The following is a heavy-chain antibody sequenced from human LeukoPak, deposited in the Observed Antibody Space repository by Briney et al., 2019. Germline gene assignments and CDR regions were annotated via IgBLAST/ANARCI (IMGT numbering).Heavy chain of an antibody. V-gene: IGHV5-51*01. CDR3: ARYSMARGFDY. CDR1: GYMFTSDW. Sequence: GESLKISCEGSGYMFTSDWIGWVRQMSRKGLEWMGIIYPGDSDTRSSPSLLGQVTISADKSTSTAYLQWNSLKASDTAMYYCARYSMARGFDYWGQGTLVTVSS. D-gene: IGHD3-10*01. CDR2: IYPGDSDT. J-gene: IGHJ4*02.